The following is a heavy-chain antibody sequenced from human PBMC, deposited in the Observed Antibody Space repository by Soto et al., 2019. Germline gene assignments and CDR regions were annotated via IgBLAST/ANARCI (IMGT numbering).Heavy chain of an antibody. D-gene: IGHD2-15*01. CDR2: IIPIFGTA. CDR1: GYSFTNYD. Sequence: NVYCKGPGYSFTNYDIDWVRQSPGQGLEWMRGIIPIFGTANYAQKFQGRVTITADKSTSTAYMELSSLRSEDTAVYYCARLRSLGYCSGGSCSDYYYGMDVWGQGTTLTV. J-gene: IGHJ6*02. V-gene: IGHV1-69*06. CDR3: ARLRSLGYCSGGSCSDYYYGMDV.